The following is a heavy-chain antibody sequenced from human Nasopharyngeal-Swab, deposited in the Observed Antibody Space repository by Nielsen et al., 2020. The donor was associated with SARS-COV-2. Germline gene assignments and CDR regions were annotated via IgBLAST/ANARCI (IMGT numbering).Heavy chain of an antibody. CDR3: ARALYSSDWYLDY. CDR1: GFTFSSYW. Sequence: GESLKISCAASGFTFSSYWMHWVRQAPGKGLVWISRINSDGSSTSYADSVKGRFTISRDNAKNTLYLQMNSLRAEDTAVYYCARALYSSDWYLDYWGQGTLVTVSS. CDR2: INSDGSST. V-gene: IGHV3-74*01. J-gene: IGHJ4*02. D-gene: IGHD6-19*01.